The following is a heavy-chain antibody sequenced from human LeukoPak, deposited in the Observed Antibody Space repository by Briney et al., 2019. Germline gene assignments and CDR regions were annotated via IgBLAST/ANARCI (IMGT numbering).Heavy chain of an antibody. CDR3: ATAIYDILTGYYW. CDR1: GYTFTSYG. CDR2: ISAYNGNT. J-gene: IGHJ4*02. Sequence: ASVKVSCKASGYTFTSYGISWVRQAPGQGLEWMGWISAYNGNTNYAQKLQGRVTMTTDTSTSTAYMELRSLRPDDTAVYYCATAIYDILTGYYWWGQGTLVTVSS. V-gene: IGHV1-18*01. D-gene: IGHD3-9*01.